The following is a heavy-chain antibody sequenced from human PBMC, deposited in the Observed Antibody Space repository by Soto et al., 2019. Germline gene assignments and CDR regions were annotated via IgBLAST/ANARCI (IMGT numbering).Heavy chain of an antibody. Sequence: EVQLVETGGGLIQPGGSLRLSCAAAGFAVSSKYMTWVRQAPGKGREWVSVIYGGGTTYYADSVKGRFTISRDTSKNTLDLQMNSLRAEDTAVYYCVQTTGWPGFDFRGQGTLVTVSS. CDR1: GFAVSSKY. CDR2: IYGGGTT. J-gene: IGHJ4*02. V-gene: IGHV3-53*02. CDR3: VQTTGWPGFDF. D-gene: IGHD6-19*01.